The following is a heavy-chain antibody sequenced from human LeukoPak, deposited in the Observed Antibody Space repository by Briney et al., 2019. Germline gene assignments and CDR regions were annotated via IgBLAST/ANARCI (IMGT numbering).Heavy chain of an antibody. CDR3: ASAPSGYWWNFDC. V-gene: IGHV4-59*08. CDR1: GFTFSTYE. CDR2: IYYTGTT. D-gene: IGHD3-22*01. Sequence: SGTLRLTCTASGFTFSTYERHWVRQPPGKGLEWMGYIYYTGTTDYSPSLKSRVTTTLDMSKNQFSLKLRSVTAADTAVYYCASAPSGYWWNFDCWGQGTLVTVSS. J-gene: IGHJ4*02.